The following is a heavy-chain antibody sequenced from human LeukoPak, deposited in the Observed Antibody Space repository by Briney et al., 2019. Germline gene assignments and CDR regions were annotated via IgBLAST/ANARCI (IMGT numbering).Heavy chain of an antibody. CDR2: INAGNGNT. Sequence: GASVKVSCKASGYPFISYFIHWVRQAPGQGLEWMGWINAGNGNTKYSQKFQGRVTITRDTSASTAYMELSSLRSEDTAVYYCARGRRDILTGYFDYWGQGTLVTVSS. CDR1: GYPFISYF. CDR3: ARGRRDILTGYFDY. J-gene: IGHJ4*02. V-gene: IGHV1-3*01. D-gene: IGHD3-9*01.